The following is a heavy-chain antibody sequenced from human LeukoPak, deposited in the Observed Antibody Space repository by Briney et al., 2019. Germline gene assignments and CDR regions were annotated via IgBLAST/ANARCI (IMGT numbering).Heavy chain of an antibody. D-gene: IGHD2-2*01. J-gene: IGHJ5*02. CDR1: GGTFSSYA. Sequence: VASVKVSCKASGGTFSSYAISWVRQAPGQGLEWMGRIIPILGIANYAQKFQGRVTITADKSTSTAYMELSSLRSEDTAVYYCARDRDIVVVPAAFFVGFDPWGQGTLVTVSS. CDR2: IIPILGIA. CDR3: ARDRDIVVVPAAFFVGFDP. V-gene: IGHV1-69*04.